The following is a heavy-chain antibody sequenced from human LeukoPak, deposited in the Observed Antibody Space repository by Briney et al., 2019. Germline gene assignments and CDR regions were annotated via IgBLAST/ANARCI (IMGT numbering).Heavy chain of an antibody. Sequence: GGSLRLSCAASGFTFDDHGMSWVRQAPGKGLEWVSSISSSSSYIYYADSVKGRFTISRDNAKNTLYLQMSSLRPEDTAVYYCAREWSQFGELPNYWGQGTLVTVSS. D-gene: IGHD3-10*01. V-gene: IGHV3-21*01. CDR2: ISSSSSYI. CDR1: GFTFDDHG. CDR3: AREWSQFGELPNY. J-gene: IGHJ4*02.